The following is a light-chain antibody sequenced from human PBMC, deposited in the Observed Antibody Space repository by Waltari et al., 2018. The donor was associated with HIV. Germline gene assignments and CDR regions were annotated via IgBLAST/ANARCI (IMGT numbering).Light chain of an antibody. V-gene: IGLV1-51*01. CDR3: GTGDSNLSVVL. CDR1: DSDIGNNY. Sequence: SVLTQPPSLSAAPGQKVTISCYGSDSDIGNNYVSWYQQLPETAPKLLIHENNRRPSGIPDRCSGSKSGTSATLAITGLQTGDEADYCCGTGDSNLSVVLFGGGTKLTVL. J-gene: IGLJ2*01. CDR2: ENN.